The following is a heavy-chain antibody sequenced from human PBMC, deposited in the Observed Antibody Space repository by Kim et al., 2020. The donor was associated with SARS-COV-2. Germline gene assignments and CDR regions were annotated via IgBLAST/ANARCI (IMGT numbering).Heavy chain of an antibody. CDR2: IKTDGTST. CDR3: ARDSYSGSSGY. D-gene: IGHD1-26*01. Sequence: GGSLRLSCAASGFTFSNYWMHWVRQAPGKGLVWVSHIKTDGTSTNYADSVKGRFTISRDNAKNTLYLQMNSLRGEDTAVYYCARDSYSGSSGYWGQGTLVTVSS. V-gene: IGHV3-74*01. J-gene: IGHJ4*02. CDR1: GFTFSNYW.